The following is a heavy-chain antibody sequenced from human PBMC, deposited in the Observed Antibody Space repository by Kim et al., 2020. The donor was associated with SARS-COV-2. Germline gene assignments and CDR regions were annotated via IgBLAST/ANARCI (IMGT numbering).Heavy chain of an antibody. V-gene: IGHV4-59*08. CDR2: IYYSGST. CDR3: ARLRRSSMAAAADY. J-gene: IGHJ4*02. Sequence: SETLSLTCTVSGGSISSYYWSWIRKPPGKGLEWIGYIYYSGSTNYNPSLKSRVTISVDTSKNHFSLKLSSVTAADTAVYYCARLRRSSMAAAADYWGQGTLVTVSS. CDR1: GGSISSYY. D-gene: IGHD2-2*01.